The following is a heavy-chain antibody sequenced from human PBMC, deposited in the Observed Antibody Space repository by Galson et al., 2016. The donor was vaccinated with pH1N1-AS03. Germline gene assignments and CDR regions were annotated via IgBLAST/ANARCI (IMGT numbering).Heavy chain of an antibody. CDR3: ARGWPDYGGDSFLGWDH. V-gene: IGHV1-18*01. J-gene: IGHJ4*02. Sequence: SVKVSCKASGYTFTNYGISWVRQAPGQGLEWMGWISAYNGNTNYAQKLQGRVTLTTDTSTSTAYMELRSLISADTAVYYVARGWPDYGGDSFLGWDHWGQGSLVTVAS. CDR1: GYTFTNYG. D-gene: IGHD4-23*01. CDR2: ISAYNGNT.